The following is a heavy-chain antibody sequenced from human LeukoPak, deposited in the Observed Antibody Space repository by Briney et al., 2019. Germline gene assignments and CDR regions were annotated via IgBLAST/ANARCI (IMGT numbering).Heavy chain of an antibody. CDR2: IYYSGST. CDR1: GGSISSYY. D-gene: IGHD1-14*01. V-gene: IGHV4-59*08. J-gene: IGHJ3*02. CDR3: ARRTPALGIDAFDI. Sequence: PSETPSLTCTVSGGSISSYYWSWIRQPPGKGLEWIGYIYYSGSTNYNPSLKSRVTISVDTSKNQFSLKLSSVTAADTAVYYCARRTPALGIDAFDIWGQGTMVTVSS.